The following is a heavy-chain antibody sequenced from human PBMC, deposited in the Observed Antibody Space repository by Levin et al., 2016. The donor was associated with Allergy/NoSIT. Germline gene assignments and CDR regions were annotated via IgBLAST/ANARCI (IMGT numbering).Heavy chain of an antibody. Sequence: GESLKISCAASGFTFSNYDMSWVRQAPGKGLEWVSSITSIRDNYIYYADSVKGRFTISRDNAKNSLYLQMNSLTAEDTAVYYCARALATVTTIWGYWGQGALVTISS. J-gene: IGHJ4*02. CDR2: ITSIRDNYI. CDR1: GFTFSNYD. V-gene: IGHV3-21*01. D-gene: IGHD4-17*01. CDR3: ARALATVTTIWGY.